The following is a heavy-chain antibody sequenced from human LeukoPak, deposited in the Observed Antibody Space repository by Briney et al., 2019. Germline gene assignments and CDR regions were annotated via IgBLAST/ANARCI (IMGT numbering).Heavy chain of an antibody. CDR2: IYYSGST. CDR1: GGSISSSSYY. CDR3: ASQTNLSSGWYVPHYYYYYGMDV. Sequence: PSETLSLTCTVSGGSISSSSYYWGWIRQPPGKGLEWIGSIYYSGSTYYNPSLKSRVTISVDTSKNQFSLKLSSVTAADTAVYYCASQTNLSSGWYVPHYYYYYGMDVWGQGTTVTVSS. J-gene: IGHJ6*02. V-gene: IGHV4-39*07. D-gene: IGHD6-19*01.